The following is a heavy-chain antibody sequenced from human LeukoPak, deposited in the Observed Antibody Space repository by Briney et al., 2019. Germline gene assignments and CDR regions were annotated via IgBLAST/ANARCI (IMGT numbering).Heavy chain of an antibody. J-gene: IGHJ4*02. V-gene: IGHV4-61*02. CDR1: GGSISSGSYY. CDR3: ARLTHYYDSSGYYYEGPVFDY. CDR2: IYTSGST. Sequence: SETLSLTCTVSGGSISSGSYYWSWIRQPAGKGLVWIGRIYTSGSTNYNPSLKSRVTISVDTSKNQSSLKLSSVTAADTAVYYCARLTHYYDSSGYYYEGPVFDYWGQGTLVTVSS. D-gene: IGHD3-22*01.